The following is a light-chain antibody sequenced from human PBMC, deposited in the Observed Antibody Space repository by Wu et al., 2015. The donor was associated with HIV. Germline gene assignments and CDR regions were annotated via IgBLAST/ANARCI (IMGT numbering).Light chain of an antibody. CDR1: QSVSNN. Sequence: EIVMTQSPDTLSVSPGERATLSRSSSQSVSNNLAWYQQKPGQAPRLLIYGASSRATDVPARFSGSGSGTDFTLTISSMQSEDVAVYYCQQYDNWPPVTFGGGTKVEIK. J-gene: IGKJ4*01. CDR2: GAS. CDR3: QQYDNWPPVT. V-gene: IGKV3-15*01.